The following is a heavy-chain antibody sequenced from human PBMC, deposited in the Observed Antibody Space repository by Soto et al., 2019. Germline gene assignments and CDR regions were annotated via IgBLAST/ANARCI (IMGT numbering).Heavy chain of an antibody. J-gene: IGHJ4*02. Sequence: GGSLRLSCAASGFTFSSYGMHWVRQAPGKGLEWVAVIWYDGSNKYYADSVKGRFTISRDNSKNTLYLQMNSLRAEDTAVYYCARGGIGSQIPDYGSGSHLDYWGQGTLVTVSS. CDR3: ARGGIGSQIPDYGSGSHLDY. CDR2: IWYDGSNK. D-gene: IGHD3-10*01. CDR1: GFTFSSYG. V-gene: IGHV3-33*01.